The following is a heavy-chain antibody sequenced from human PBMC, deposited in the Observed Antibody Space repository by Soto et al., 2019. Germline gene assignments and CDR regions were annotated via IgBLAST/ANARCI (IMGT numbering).Heavy chain of an antibody. V-gene: IGHV1-18*01. J-gene: IGHJ6*01. Sequence: QVQLVQSGAEVKKPGASVKVSCKASGYTFTSYGISWVRQAPGQGLEWMGWISAYNGNTNYAQKLQGRVTMTTDTPTSTADMELRSPRSDDTAVYYCARVAAYYGSESHYGMDVWGQGTTVTVSS. CDR3: ARVAAYYGSESHYGMDV. CDR1: GYTFTSYG. D-gene: IGHD3-10*01. CDR2: ISAYNGNT.